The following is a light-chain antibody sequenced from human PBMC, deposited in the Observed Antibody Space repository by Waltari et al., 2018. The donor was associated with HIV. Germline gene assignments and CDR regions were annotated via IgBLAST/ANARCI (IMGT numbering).Light chain of an antibody. CDR2: DVS. J-gene: IGLJ3*02. V-gene: IGLV2-23*02. CDR1: NIDVGNYNL. Sequence: QSPLTQPASVSGNPGQSVTITCTGTNIDVGNYNLVSWYQQHPGKAPNLLIYDVSKRPPGVSSRFSGSKSGYWASLTISGLLAEDESYYFCLTYVSDSGTWKFGGGTYLTV. CDR3: LTYVSDSGTWK.